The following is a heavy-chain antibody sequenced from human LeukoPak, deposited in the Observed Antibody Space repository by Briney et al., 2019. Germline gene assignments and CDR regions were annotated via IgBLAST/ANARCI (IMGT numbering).Heavy chain of an antibody. CDR3: ARSTLLGYFDY. CDR2: ISYDGSNK. Sequence: GRSLRLSCAASGFTFSSYAMHWVRQAPGKGLEWVAVISYDGSNKYYADSVKGRFTISRDNSKNTLYLQMNSLRAEDTAVYYCARSTLLGYFDYWGQGTLVTVSS. CDR1: GFTFSSYA. D-gene: IGHD3-10*01. V-gene: IGHV3-30*04. J-gene: IGHJ4*02.